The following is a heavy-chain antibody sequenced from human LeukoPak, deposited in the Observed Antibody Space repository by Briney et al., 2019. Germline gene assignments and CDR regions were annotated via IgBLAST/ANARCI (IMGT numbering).Heavy chain of an antibody. D-gene: IGHD6-13*01. V-gene: IGHV1-18*04. CDR3: ARESGSSWYRVYGMDV. Sequence: ASVKVSCKASGYTFTSYYMHWVRQAPGQGLEWMGWISAYNGNTNYAQKLQGRVTMTTDTSTSTAYMELRSLRSDDTAVYYCARESGSSWYRVYGMDVWGQGTTVTVSS. J-gene: IGHJ6*02. CDR1: GYTFTSYY. CDR2: ISAYNGNT.